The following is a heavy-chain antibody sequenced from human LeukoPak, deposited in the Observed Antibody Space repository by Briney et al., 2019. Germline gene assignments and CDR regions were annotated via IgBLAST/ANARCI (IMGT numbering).Heavy chain of an antibody. CDR3: ARRASARYGDFDY. J-gene: IGHJ4*02. V-gene: IGHV5-51*01. D-gene: IGHD4/OR15-4a*01. Sequence: GESLKISCKGSEYSFTSYWIGWVRPMPGKGLEWMGIINPGDSDTRYSPSFQGQVTISVDKSISTAYLQWSSLKASDTAMYYCARRASARYGDFDYWGQGTLVTVSS. CDR2: INPGDSDT. CDR1: EYSFTSYW.